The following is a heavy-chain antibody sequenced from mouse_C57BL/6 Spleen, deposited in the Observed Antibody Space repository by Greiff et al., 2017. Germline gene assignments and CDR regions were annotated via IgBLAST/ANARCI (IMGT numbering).Heavy chain of an antibody. D-gene: IGHD2-2*01. CDR3: AREGGYDGAD. V-gene: IGHV3-6*01. CDR2: ISYDGSN. Sequence: EVKLQESGPGLVKPSQSLSLTCSVTGYSITSGYYWNWIRQFPGNKLEWMGYISYDGSNNYNPSLKNRISITRDTSKNQVFLKLNSVTTEDTATYYCAREGGYDGADWGQGTLVTVSA. CDR1: GYSITSGYY. J-gene: IGHJ3*01.